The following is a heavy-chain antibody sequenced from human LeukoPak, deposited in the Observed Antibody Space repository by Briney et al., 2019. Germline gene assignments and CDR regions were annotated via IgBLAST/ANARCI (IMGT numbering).Heavy chain of an antibody. CDR3: ARIDDFARDYFDY. CDR1: GFTFRSYA. V-gene: IGHV3-23*01. D-gene: IGHD3/OR15-3a*01. J-gene: IGHJ4*02. Sequence: PGGSLRLSCAASGFTFRSYAMSWVRQAPGKGLEWVSAISGSGGSTYYADSVKGRFTISRDNSKNTLYLQMNNLRAEDTAVYYCARIDDFARDYFDYWGQGTLVTVSS. CDR2: ISGSGGST.